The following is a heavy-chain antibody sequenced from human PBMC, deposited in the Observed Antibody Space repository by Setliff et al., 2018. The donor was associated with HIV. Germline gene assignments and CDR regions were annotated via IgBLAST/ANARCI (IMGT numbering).Heavy chain of an antibody. CDR2: IYYSWIT. D-gene: IGHD2-8*01. CDR3: ARDGRAKGVYSHWFLDL. J-gene: IGHJ2*01. V-gene: IGHV4-31*02. CDR1: GGSLSSGGYY. Sequence: SETLSLTCTVSGGSLSSGGYYWNWIRQHPGKGLEWIGNIYYSWITYYNPSLMSRVTISVDTSKNNFSLKLSSVTAADTAVYFCARDGRAKGVYSHWFLDLWGRGTLVTVSS.